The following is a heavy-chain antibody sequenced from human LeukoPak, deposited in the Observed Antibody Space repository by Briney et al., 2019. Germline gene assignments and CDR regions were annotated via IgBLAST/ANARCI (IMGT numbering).Heavy chain of an antibody. CDR1: GFTFGDYA. CDR2: IRSKAYGGTT. J-gene: IGHJ4*02. D-gene: IGHD3-3*01. CDR3: TRGGGAYYDFWSGYLYYFDY. Sequence: PGGSLRLSCTASGFTFGDYAMSWVRQAPGKGLEWVGFIRSKAYGGTTEYAASVKGRFTISRDDSKSIAYLQMNSLKTEDTAVYYCTRGGGAYYDFWSGYLYYFDYWGRGTLVTVSS. V-gene: IGHV3-49*04.